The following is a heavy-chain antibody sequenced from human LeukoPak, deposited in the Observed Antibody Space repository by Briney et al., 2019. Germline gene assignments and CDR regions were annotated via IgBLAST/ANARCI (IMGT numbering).Heavy chain of an antibody. CDR2: IYYSGNT. J-gene: IGHJ4*02. V-gene: IGHV4-38-2*01. CDR1: GYPISNGYY. Sequence: SETLSLTCAVSGYPISNGYYWGWIRRPPGKGLEWIGSIYYSGNTYDNPSLKSRVTISLDTSKNQFSLRLSSVTASDTAVYYCARHRLFDTTGYYYDFDYWGQGTLVTVSS. CDR3: ARHRLFDTTGYYYDFDY. D-gene: IGHD3-22*01.